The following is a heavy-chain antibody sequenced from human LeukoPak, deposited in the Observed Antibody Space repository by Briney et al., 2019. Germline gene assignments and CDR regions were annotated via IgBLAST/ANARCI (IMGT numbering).Heavy chain of an antibody. D-gene: IGHD3-16*01. V-gene: IGHV3-7*01. CDR1: GFNFNLFW. CDR2: IKQDGSEK. J-gene: IGHJ4*02. CDR3: AGDLGQPYYFDY. Sequence: PGGSLRLSCAASGFNFNLFWMTWVRQAPGKGLQWVANIKQDGSEKYYVDSVKGRFTISRDNAKNSPYLQMNSLRAEDTAVYYCAGDLGQPYYFDYWGQGTLVTVSS.